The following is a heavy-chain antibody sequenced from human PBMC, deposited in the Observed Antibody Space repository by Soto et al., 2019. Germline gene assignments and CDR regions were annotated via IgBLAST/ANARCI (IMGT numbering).Heavy chain of an antibody. CDR2: INPNNGGT. Sequence: ASVKISCKASGSTFTGYYMHWVRQAPGQGLEWMGWINPNNGGTKYAQKFQGSVTMTRDTYISTAYMELGRLRSDDTAVYYCARASGVYDAFAIWGQVTMVTVS. CDR1: GSTFTGYY. V-gene: IGHV1-2*02. D-gene: IGHD4-17*01. J-gene: IGHJ3*02. CDR3: ARASGVYDAFAI.